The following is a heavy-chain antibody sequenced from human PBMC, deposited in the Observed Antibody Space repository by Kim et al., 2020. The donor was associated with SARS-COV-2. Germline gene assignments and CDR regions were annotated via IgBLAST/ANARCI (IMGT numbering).Heavy chain of an antibody. D-gene: IGHD2-2*01. Sequence: GGSLRLSCAASGFTFNAYAMRWVRQAPGKGLEWVSLISGGGGSTYSADSVKGRFTISRDNNKTSLYLQMNSLRADDTALYYCAKNAVLYCSSTCCHHY. CDR3: AKNAVLYCSSTCCHHY. CDR2: ISGGGGST. V-gene: IGHV3-43*02. CDR1: GFTFNAYA. J-gene: IGHJ4*01.